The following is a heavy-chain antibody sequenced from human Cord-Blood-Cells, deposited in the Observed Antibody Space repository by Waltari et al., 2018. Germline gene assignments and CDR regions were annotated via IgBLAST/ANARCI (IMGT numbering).Heavy chain of an antibody. V-gene: IGHV4-61*09. CDR3: ARGIAAAGNLNWFDP. CDR2: IYTSGRT. CDR1: GGSISSGSYY. D-gene: IGHD6-13*01. J-gene: IGHJ5*02. Sequence: QVQLQESGPGLVKPSQTLSLTCTVSGGSISSGSYYWSWIRQPAGKGLEWIGYIYTSGRTNYNPSLKSRVTISVDTSKNQFSLKLSSVTAADTAVYYCARGIAAAGNLNWFDPWGQGTLVTVSS.